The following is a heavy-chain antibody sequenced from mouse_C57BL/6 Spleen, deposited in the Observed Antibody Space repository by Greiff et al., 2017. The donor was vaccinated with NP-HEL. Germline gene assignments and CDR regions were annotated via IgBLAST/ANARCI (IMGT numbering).Heavy chain of an antibody. J-gene: IGHJ4*01. CDR1: GYTFTSYW. Sequence: QVQLQQPGAELVRPGSSVKLSCKASGYTFTSYWMDWVKQRPGQGLEWIGNIYPSDSETHYNQKFKDKATLTVDKSSGTAYMQLSSLTSEDSAVYYCARERGNAMDYWGQGTSVTVSS. D-gene: IGHD2-1*01. V-gene: IGHV1-61*01. CDR3: ARERGNAMDY. CDR2: IYPSDSET.